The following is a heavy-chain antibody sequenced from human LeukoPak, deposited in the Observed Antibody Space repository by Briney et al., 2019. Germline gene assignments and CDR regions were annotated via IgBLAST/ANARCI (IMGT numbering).Heavy chain of an antibody. CDR3: YSFWSGYYRAAFDI. D-gene: IGHD3-3*01. CDR2: IYYSGST. J-gene: IGHJ3*02. Sequence: SETLSLTCTVSGGSISSSSYYWGWIRQPPGKGLEWIRSIYYSGSTYYNPSLKSRVTISVDTSKNQFSLKLSSVTAADTAVYYCYSFWSGYYRAAFDIWGQGTMVTVSS. CDR1: GGSISSSSYY. V-gene: IGHV4-39*01.